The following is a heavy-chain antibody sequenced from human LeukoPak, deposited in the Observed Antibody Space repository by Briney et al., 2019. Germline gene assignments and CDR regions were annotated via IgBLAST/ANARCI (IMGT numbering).Heavy chain of an antibody. D-gene: IGHD2-15*01. CDR3: ARGSRTFGVVVVVATAGDAFDI. V-gene: IGHV4-38-2*01. CDR1: GYSISSGYY. Sequence: SETLSLTCAVSGYSISSGYYWGWIRQPPGKGLEWIGSIHHTGSTYYNPSLKSRVTISVDTSKNQFSLKLSSVTAADTAVYYCARGSRTFGVVVVVATAGDAFDIWGQGTMATVSS. CDR2: IHHTGST. J-gene: IGHJ3*02.